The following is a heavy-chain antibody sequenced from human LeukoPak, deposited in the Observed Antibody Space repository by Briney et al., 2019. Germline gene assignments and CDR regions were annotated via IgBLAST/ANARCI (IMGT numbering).Heavy chain of an antibody. CDR3: ARAHTAMGIAAAGTLDY. J-gene: IGHJ4*02. D-gene: IGHD6-13*01. CDR2: LSSDGVNK. CDR1: GFTFSSYP. V-gene: IGHV3-30-3*01. Sequence: PGGSLRLSCAASGFTFSSYPMHWVRQTPGKGLEWVAILSSDGVNKRYADSVQGRFTISRDNAKSSLYLQMNSLRAEDTAVYYCARAHTAMGIAAAGTLDYWGQGTLVTVSS.